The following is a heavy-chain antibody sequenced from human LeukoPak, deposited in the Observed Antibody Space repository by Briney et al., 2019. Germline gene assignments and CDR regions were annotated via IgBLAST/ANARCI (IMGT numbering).Heavy chain of an antibody. CDR3: ARGDILAGYLDY. Sequence: GGSLRLSCAASGFSVSSNYMRWVRQAPGKGLEWVSVIYSGGSTYYADSVNGRFTISRDNSKNTLYLQMNSLRAEETAVYYCARGDILAGYLDYWGQGTLVTVSS. CDR2: IYSGGST. D-gene: IGHD3-9*01. CDR1: GFSVSSNY. V-gene: IGHV3-66*01. J-gene: IGHJ4*02.